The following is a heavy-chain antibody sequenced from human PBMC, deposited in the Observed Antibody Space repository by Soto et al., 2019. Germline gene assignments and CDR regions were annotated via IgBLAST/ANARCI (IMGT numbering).Heavy chain of an antibody. Sequence: EVHLLESGGGLVQPGGSLRLSCAASGFSFSSYAMSWVRQAPGKGLEWVSSISGSGANTYYVDSVKGRFTVSRDNSKNTLYLQMSSLRGEDTAVYKCAKAAAYHGSASYFPFDEWGLGTRVTVSS. CDR2: ISGSGANT. CDR3: AKAAAYHGSASYFPFDE. CDR1: GFSFSSYA. J-gene: IGHJ4*02. V-gene: IGHV3-23*01. D-gene: IGHD3-10*01.